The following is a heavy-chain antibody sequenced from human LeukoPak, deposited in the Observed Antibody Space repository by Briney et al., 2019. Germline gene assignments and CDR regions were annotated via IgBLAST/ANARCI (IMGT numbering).Heavy chain of an antibody. Sequence: GASVKVSCKASGYTFTSYYMHWVRQAPGQGLEWMGWISAYNGNTNYAQKLQGRVTMTTDTSTSTAYMELSSLRSEDTAVYYCARERAYSSGYYYVMAHYYGMDVWGQGTTVTVSS. CDR2: ISAYNGNT. CDR3: ARERAYSSGYYYVMAHYYGMDV. J-gene: IGHJ6*02. V-gene: IGHV1-18*04. D-gene: IGHD3-22*01. CDR1: GYTFTSYY.